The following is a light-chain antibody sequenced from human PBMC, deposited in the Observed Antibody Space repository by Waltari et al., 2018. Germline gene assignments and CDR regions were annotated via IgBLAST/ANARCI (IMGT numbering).Light chain of an antibody. J-gene: IGKJ5*01. CDR1: QSVSRN. CDR3: QQYDHWPPIT. Sequence: ELVLTQSPATLSVSPGERATLSCRASQSVSRNLASGQLKPGQAPRILIFGASTRATGIPARFSGSGSGTEFTLTINNMQSEVFTLYDCQQYDHWPPITFGQGTRLDI. CDR2: GAS. V-gene: IGKV3-15*01.